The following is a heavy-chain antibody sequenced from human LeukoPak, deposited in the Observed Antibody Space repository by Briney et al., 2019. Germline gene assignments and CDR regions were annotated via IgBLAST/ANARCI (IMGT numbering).Heavy chain of an antibody. CDR2: IIPIFGTA. Sequence: SVKVSCKASGGTFSSYAISWVRQAPGQGLEWMGGIIPIFGTANYAQKFQGRVTITADESTSTAYMELSSLRSEDTAVYYCARAAIVVVPAARSAFHIWGQGTMVTVSS. J-gene: IGHJ3*02. V-gene: IGHV1-69*01. CDR3: ARAAIVVVPAARSAFHI. D-gene: IGHD2-2*01. CDR1: GGTFSSYA.